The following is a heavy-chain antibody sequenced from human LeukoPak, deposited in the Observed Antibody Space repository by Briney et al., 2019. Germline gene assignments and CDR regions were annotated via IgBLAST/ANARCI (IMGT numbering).Heavy chain of an antibody. Sequence: PGGSLRLSCTASGFTFSTYWINWVRQSPGKGLVWVALINGDGSTTTHADSVKGRFTISRDNAKNSLYLQMNSLRAEDTAVYYCARGYSSSWYRGLNFDYWGQGTLVTVSS. D-gene: IGHD6-13*01. J-gene: IGHJ4*02. CDR1: GFTFSTYW. CDR3: ARGYSSSWYRGLNFDY. V-gene: IGHV3-74*03. CDR2: INGDGSTT.